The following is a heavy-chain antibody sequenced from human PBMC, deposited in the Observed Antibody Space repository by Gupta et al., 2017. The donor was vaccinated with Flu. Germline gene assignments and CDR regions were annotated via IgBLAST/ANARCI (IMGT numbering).Heavy chain of an antibody. CDR1: GGSLSSGHYY. CDR3: ARERKAEYCGGDCPAYCES. Sequence: QVQLQESGPGLVPPSQTLSLTCTFSGGSLSSGHYYWSWIRQHPGKGLEWIGYIYYSGSNNYNPSRKSRVAISVDTSKNQLSLKLSSVTEADTAVYYCARERKAEYCGGDCPAYCESWGLGTLVIVSS. J-gene: IGHJ4*02. D-gene: IGHD2-21*02. CDR2: IYYSGSN. V-gene: IGHV4-31*03.